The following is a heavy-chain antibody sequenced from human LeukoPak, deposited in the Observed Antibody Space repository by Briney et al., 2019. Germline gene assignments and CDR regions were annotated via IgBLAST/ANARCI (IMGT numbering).Heavy chain of an antibody. V-gene: IGHV3-21*01. Sequence: PGGSLRLSCAASGFTFSSYSMNWVRQAPGKGMEWVSSISSSSSYIYYADSVKGRFTISRDNSKNTLYLQMNSLRAEDTAVYYCARDDYYYGMDVWGQGTTVTVSS. CDR3: ARDDYYYGMDV. CDR2: ISSSSSYI. CDR1: GFTFSSYS. J-gene: IGHJ6*02.